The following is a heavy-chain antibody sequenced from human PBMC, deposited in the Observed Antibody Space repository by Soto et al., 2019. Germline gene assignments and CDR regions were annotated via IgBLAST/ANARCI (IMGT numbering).Heavy chain of an antibody. J-gene: IGHJ6*02. CDR2: ISSSSSTI. V-gene: IGHV3-48*02. Sequence: EVQLVESGGGLVQPGGSLRLSCAASGFTFSSYSMNWVRQAPGKGLEWVSYISSSSSTIYYADSVKGRFTISRDNAKNSLYLQMNSLRDEDTAVYYCAREVGDGYNWSWWDYYYYGMDVWGQGTTVTVSS. CDR1: GFTFSSYS. CDR3: AREVGDGYNWSWWDYYYYGMDV. D-gene: IGHD5-12*01.